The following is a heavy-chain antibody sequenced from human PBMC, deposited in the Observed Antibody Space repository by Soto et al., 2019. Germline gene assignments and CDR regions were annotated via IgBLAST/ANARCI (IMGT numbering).Heavy chain of an antibody. J-gene: IGHJ4*02. CDR3: ALGNTLHSAGFHS. V-gene: IGHV1-8*01. CDR1: GYTLSDFH. CDR2: MNAKSGDT. D-gene: IGHD2-15*01. Sequence: ASVKVSCKASGYTLSDFHINWLRQASGQGPEWMGWMNAKSGDTFFPQRFQGKFNMTWDTSLSTAYIEVGSLTSDDTAIYYWALGNTLHSAGFHSWGQGTTVTLSS.